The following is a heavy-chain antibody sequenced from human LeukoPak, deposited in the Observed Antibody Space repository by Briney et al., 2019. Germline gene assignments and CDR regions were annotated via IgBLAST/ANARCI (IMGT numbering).Heavy chain of an antibody. D-gene: IGHD6-19*01. CDR2: INPNSGGT. Sequence: ASVKVSCTASGYTFAGYYMHRVRQAPGQGLEWMGWINPNSGGTNYAQKFQGRVTMTRDTSISTAYMELSRLRSDDTAVYYCARDRTRTGYSSGWYRDYWGQGTLVTVSS. V-gene: IGHV1-2*02. CDR1: GYTFAGYY. J-gene: IGHJ4*02. CDR3: ARDRTRTGYSSGWYRDY.